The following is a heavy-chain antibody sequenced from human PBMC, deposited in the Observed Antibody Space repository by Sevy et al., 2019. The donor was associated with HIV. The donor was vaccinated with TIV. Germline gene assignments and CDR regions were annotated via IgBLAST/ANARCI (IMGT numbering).Heavy chain of an antibody. CDR2: VNPTIGDT. CDR3: ARDQDCRDGTCYSGVAY. CDR1: GYTFTAYH. Sequence: ASVKVSFKASGYTFTAYHLQWMRQAPGQGLEWMGWVNPTIGDTIYAQRFQGRVTMTTDRSLSTSYMELKNLRSDDTAVYYCARDQDCRDGTCYSGVAYWGQGTRVTVSS. D-gene: IGHD2-15*01. J-gene: IGHJ4*02. V-gene: IGHV1-2*02.